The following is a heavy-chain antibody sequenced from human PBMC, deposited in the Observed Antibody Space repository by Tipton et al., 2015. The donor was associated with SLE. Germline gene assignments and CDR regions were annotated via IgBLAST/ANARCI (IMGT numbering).Heavy chain of an antibody. Sequence: TLSLTCAVYGGSFSGYYWSWIRQPPGKGLEWIGEINHSGSTNYNPSLKSRVTISVDTSKNQFSLKLSSVTAADTAVYYCARDRIQLWSDAFDIWGQVPMVTVSS. D-gene: IGHD5-18*01. J-gene: IGHJ3*02. CDR1: GGSFSGYY. CDR2: INHSGST. CDR3: ARDRIQLWSDAFDI. V-gene: IGHV4-34*09.